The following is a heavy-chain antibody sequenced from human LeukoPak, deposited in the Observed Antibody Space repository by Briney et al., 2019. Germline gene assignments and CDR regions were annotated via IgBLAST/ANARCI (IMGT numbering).Heavy chain of an antibody. Sequence: GGSLRLSCTASGFTLSDYYMSWIRQTPGKGLEWLSYISTRDNTIQYADSVKGRFTISRDNDNNSVFLQMNNLRAEDSAIYYCARGARWAYYFDYWGQGSLVTVSS. V-gene: IGHV3-11*01. D-gene: IGHD4-23*01. CDR1: GFTLSDYY. CDR3: ARGARWAYYFDY. J-gene: IGHJ4*02. CDR2: ISTRDNTI.